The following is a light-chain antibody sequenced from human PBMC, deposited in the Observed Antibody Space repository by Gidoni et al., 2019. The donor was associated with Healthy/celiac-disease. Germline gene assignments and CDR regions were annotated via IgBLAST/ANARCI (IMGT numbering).Light chain of an antibody. CDR2: AAS. CDR3: QQSYSTLYT. V-gene: IGKV1-39*01. CDR1: QSISSY. Sequence: DIQMTQSPSSLSASVGDRVTITCRARQSISSYVNWYQQKPGKAPKLLIYAASSLQSGVPSRFSGSGSGTDFTLTISSLQPEDFATYYCQQSYSTLYTFGQGTKLEIK. J-gene: IGKJ2*01.